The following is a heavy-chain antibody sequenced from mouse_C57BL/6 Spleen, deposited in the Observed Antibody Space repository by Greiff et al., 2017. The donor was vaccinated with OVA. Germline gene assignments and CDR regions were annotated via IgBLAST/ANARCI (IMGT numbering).Heavy chain of an antibody. CDR3: ARSGGSRHLDWYFDV. CDR2: IYPGSGST. D-gene: IGHD1-1*01. Sequence: QVQLQQPGAELVKPGASVKMSCKASGYTFTSYWITWVKQRPGQGLEWIGDIYPGSGSTNYNEKFKSKATLTVDTSSSTAYMPLSSLTSEGSAVYYCARSGGSRHLDWYFDVWGTGTTVTVSS. J-gene: IGHJ1*03. V-gene: IGHV1-55*01. CDR1: GYTFTSYW.